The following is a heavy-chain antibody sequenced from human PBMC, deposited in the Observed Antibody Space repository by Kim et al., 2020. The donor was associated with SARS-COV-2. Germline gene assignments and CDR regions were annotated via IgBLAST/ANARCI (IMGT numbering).Heavy chain of an antibody. Sequence: GGSLRLSCAASGFSFSDFVMHWVRQAPGKGLEWVAVVSSDGTSKYHADSVKGRFTISRDNSNITLHLQMKSLRPDDTAVYYCARDVSLSGSGYYPRFQHWGQGTLVPVSS. CDR1: GFSFSDFV. CDR2: VSSDGTSK. D-gene: IGHD3-22*01. J-gene: IGHJ1*01. V-gene: IGHV3-30-3*01. CDR3: ARDVSLSGSGYYPRFQH.